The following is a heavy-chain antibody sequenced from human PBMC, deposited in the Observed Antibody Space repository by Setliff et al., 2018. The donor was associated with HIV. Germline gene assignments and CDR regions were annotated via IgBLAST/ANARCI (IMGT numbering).Heavy chain of an antibody. CDR1: GGSFSGHC. J-gene: IGHJ4*02. D-gene: IGHD3-3*01. CDR3: ARGGGFWSGQLDF. V-gene: IGHV4-34*01. Sequence: SETLSLTCAVYGGSFSGHCWSWIRQPPGKGLEWIGEINHSGISNFNPSLKSRVTIPIDTPRNQFSLKLSSVTAADTAVYYCARGGGFWSGQLDFWGQGTLVTVSS. CDR2: INHSGIS.